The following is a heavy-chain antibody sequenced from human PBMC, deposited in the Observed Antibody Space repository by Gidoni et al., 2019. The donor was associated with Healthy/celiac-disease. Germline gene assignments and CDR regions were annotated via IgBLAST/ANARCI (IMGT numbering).Heavy chain of an antibody. V-gene: IGHV4-31*03. CDR2: IYYSGST. Sequence: QVQLQESGPGLVKPSQTLSLTCTVSGGSISSGGYYWSWIRQHPGKGLEWIGYIYYSGSTYYNPSLKSRVTISVDTSKNQFSLKLSSVTAADTAVYYCARERITMIVGHDAFDIWGQGTMVTVSS. J-gene: IGHJ3*02. D-gene: IGHD3-22*01. CDR3: ARERITMIVGHDAFDI. CDR1: GGSISSGGYY.